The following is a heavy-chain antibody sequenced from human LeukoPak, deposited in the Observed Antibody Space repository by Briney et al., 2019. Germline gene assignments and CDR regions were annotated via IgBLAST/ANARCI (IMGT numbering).Heavy chain of an antibody. CDR3: ARAGAPAYYYDSSGSWDAFDI. CDR1: GFTFSSYA. J-gene: IGHJ3*02. V-gene: IGHV3-21*01. CDR2: ISSSSSYI. Sequence: GGSLRLSCAASGFTFSSYAMSWVRQAPGKGLEWVSSISSSSSYIYYADSVKGRFTISRDNAKNSLYLQMNSLRAEDTAVYYCARAGAPAYYYDSSGSWDAFDIWGQGTMVTVSS. D-gene: IGHD3-22*01.